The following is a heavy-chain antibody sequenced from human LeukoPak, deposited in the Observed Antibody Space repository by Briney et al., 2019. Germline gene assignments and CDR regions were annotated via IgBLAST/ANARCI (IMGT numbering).Heavy chain of an antibody. CDR1: GYSFTSYY. CDR3: AKERYFDWLLDY. Sequence: ASVKVSCKASGYSFTSYYMHWVRQAPGQGLEWMGIINPSGGSTSYAQKFQGRVTMTRDTSTSTVYMELSSLRSEDTAVYYCAKERYFDWLLDYWGQGTLVTVSS. J-gene: IGHJ4*02. CDR2: INPSGGST. D-gene: IGHD3-9*01. V-gene: IGHV1-46*01.